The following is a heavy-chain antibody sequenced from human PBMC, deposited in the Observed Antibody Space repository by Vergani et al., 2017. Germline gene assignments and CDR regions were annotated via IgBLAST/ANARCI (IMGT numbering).Heavy chain of an antibody. V-gene: IGHV4-34*01. CDR3: ARVNTETNGHLYYYYYMDV. Sequence: QVQLQQWGGGLLKPSETLSLTCVVNGGSFTSYHWTWIRQSPGEGLEWVGDIDHTGRPDYNPSLKSRLTMSVDKSRTQFSLTLNSVTATDTAIYFFARVNTETNGHLYYYYYMDVWGQGTAVTVS. J-gene: IGHJ6*03. D-gene: IGHD4-11*01. CDR2: IDHTGRP. CDR1: GGSFTSYH.